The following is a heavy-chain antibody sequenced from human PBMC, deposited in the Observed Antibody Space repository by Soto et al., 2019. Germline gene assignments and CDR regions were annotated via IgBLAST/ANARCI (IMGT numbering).Heavy chain of an antibody. CDR2: FDPEDGET. V-gene: IGHV1-24*01. CDR3: ATTIGYGDYVELFDY. Sequence: ASVKVSCKVSGYTLTELSMHWVRQAPGKGLEWMGGFDPEDGETIYAQKFQGRVTMTEDTSTDTAYMELSSLRSEDTAVYYCATTIGYGDYVELFDYWGQGTLVTVS. CDR1: GYTLTELS. D-gene: IGHD4-17*01. J-gene: IGHJ4*02.